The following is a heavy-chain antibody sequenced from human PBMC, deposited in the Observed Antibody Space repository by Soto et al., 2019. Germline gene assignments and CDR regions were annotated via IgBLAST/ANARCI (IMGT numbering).Heavy chain of an antibody. V-gene: IGHV4-61*01. CDR1: GGSVSSGSYY. J-gene: IGHJ4*02. CDR3: AGKTLSRDSWTNLAY. CDR2: VYYPETT. D-gene: IGHD6-13*01. Sequence: HSGSLSLTCASCGGSVSSGSYYLTWIRLAPGKGLEWIGNVYYPETTNYNPSLKSRVTISVATSKNEFSLKITSVTAADTAVFYFAGKTLSRDSWTNLAYWGQGTLVPVSS.